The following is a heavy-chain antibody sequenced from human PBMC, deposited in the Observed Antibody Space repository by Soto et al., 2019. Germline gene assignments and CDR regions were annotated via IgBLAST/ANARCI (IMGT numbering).Heavy chain of an antibody. J-gene: IGHJ6*02. CDR2: IWYDGTNK. D-gene: IGHD6-13*01. CDR3: ARDRGAVAGTRYYYGMDV. V-gene: IGHV3-33*01. CDR1: GFTFSSYV. Sequence: QVQLVESGGGVVQPGRSLRLSCAASGFTFSSYVMHWVRQAPGKGLEWVAVIWYDGTNKYYADSVKGRFTISRDNSKNTLYLQMNSMRAEDTAVYYLARDRGAVAGTRYYYGMDVWGQGTTVTVSS.